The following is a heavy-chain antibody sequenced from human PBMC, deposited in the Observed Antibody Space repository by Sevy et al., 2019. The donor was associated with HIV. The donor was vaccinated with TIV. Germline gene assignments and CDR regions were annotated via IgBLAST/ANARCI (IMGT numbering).Heavy chain of an antibody. J-gene: IGHJ4*02. CDR2: IYYSGST. D-gene: IGHD2-15*01. CDR3: ARVGCAYCSGGSCCNFDY. V-gene: IGHV4-61*01. CDR1: GGSVSSGSYY. Sequence: SETLSLTCTVSGGSVSSGSYYWSWIRQPPGKGLEWIGYIYYSGSTNYNPSLKSRVTISVDTSKNQFPLKLSSVTAADTAVYYCARVGCAYCSGGSCCNFDYWGQGTLVTVSS.